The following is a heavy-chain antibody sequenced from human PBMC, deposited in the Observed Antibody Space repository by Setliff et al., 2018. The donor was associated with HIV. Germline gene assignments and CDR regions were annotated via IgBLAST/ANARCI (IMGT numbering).Heavy chain of an antibody. CDR2: INHNGGT. CDR3: ARGSYRGSGFFVRYFDF. D-gene: IGHD3-3*01. CDR1: GGSFTSYH. J-gene: IGHJ4*02. Sequence: PSETLSLTCAVYGGSFTSYHWTWIRQAPGKDLEWIGEINHNGGTNYNPSLKSRVTISVDRSKNQFFLRLTSVTAADTAVYYCARGSYRGSGFFVRYFDFWGQGSLVTVSS. V-gene: IGHV4-34*01.